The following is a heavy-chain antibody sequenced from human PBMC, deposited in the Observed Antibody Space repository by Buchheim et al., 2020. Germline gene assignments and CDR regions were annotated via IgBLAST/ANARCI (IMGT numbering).Heavy chain of an antibody. Sequence: EVQLVESGGGLVQPGGSLRLSCSASGFTFSNYWMSWVRQAPGKGLEWVANIKQDGSEKYYVDSVKGRFTISRDNAKNSLYLQMNSLRAEDTAVYYCARHFSYDSSGYKPNYYYGMDVWGQGTT. D-gene: IGHD3-22*01. CDR2: IKQDGSEK. CDR3: ARHFSYDSSGYKPNYYYGMDV. V-gene: IGHV3-7*01. CDR1: GFTFSNYW. J-gene: IGHJ6*02.